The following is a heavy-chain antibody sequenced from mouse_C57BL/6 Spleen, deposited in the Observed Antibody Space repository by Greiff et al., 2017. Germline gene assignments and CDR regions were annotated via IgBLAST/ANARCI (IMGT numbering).Heavy chain of an antibody. V-gene: IGHV1-64*01. CDR3: ARFYDDDVHWFAY. CDR1: GYTFTGYW. J-gene: IGHJ3*01. CDR2: ILPNSGST. D-gene: IGHD2-4*01. Sequence: VQLQQPGAELVKPGASVKLSCKASGYTFTGYWIDWVKQRPGQGLEWIGMILPNSGSTNYNEKFKSKATLTVDTSSSTAYMQLSSLTSEDSAVSYCARFYDDDVHWFAYWGQGTLVTVSA.